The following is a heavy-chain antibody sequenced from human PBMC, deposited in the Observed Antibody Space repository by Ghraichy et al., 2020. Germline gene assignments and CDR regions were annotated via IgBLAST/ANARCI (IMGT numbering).Heavy chain of an antibody. V-gene: IGHV3-53*01. D-gene: IGHD3-22*01. CDR2: IYSGGGT. CDR1: GFTVSSNY. Sequence: GGSLRLSCAASGFTVSSNYMSWVRQAPGKGLEWVSVIYSGGGTYYADSVKGRFTISRDNSKNTLYLQMNSLRAEDTAVYYCASSYYYHSSGYYVGYYGMDVWGQGTTVTVSS. J-gene: IGHJ6*02. CDR3: ASSYYYHSSGYYVGYYGMDV.